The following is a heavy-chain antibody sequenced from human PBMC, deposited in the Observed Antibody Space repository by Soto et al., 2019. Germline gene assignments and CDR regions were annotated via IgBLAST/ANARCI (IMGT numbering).Heavy chain of an antibody. CDR2: IYHSGST. D-gene: IGHD6-13*01. CDR1: GGSISSGGYS. CDR3: ARVTAAAGTRWFDP. V-gene: IGHV4-30-2*01. Sequence: TLSLTCAVSGGSISSGGYSWSWIRQPPGKGLEWIGYIYHSGSTYYNPSLKSRVTISVDRSKNQFSLKLSSVTAADTAVYYCARVTAAAGTRWFDPWGQGTLVTVSS. J-gene: IGHJ5*02.